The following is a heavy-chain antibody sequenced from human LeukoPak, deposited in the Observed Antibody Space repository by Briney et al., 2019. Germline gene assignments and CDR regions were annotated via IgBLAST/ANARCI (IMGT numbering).Heavy chain of an antibody. Sequence: PSETLSLTCAVSSGSISSSYWLSWVRQSPGKGLEWIGEIYHSGSTNYNPSLKSRVTISVDKSKNQFSLKLSSVTAADTAVYYCARRNAGYSSSWYQGVGFYWGQGTLVTVSS. CDR1: SGSISSSYW. V-gene: IGHV4-4*02. J-gene: IGHJ4*02. CDR3: ARRNAGYSSSWYQGVGFY. D-gene: IGHD6-13*01. CDR2: IYHSGST.